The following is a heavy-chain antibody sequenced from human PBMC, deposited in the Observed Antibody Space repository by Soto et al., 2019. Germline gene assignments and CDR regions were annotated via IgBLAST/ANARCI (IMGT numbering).Heavy chain of an antibody. CDR1: GYTFTSYG. V-gene: IGHV1-18*01. CDR2: ISAYNGNT. J-gene: IGHJ4*02. CDR3: ARERLVRGYCSSTSCYAGYGY. Sequence: QVQLVQSGAEVKKPGASVKVSCKASGYTFTSYGISWVRQAPGQGLEWMGWISAYNGNTNYAQKLQGRVTMTTDTSTRTAYMELRRLRSDDTAVYYCARERLVRGYCSSTSCYAGYGYWGQGTLVTVSS. D-gene: IGHD2-2*01.